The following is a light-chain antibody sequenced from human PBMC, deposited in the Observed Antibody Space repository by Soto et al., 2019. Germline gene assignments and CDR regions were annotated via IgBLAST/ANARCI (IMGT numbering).Light chain of an antibody. CDR3: QQRSTWPT. J-gene: IGKJ4*01. V-gene: IGKV3-11*01. CDR1: ESVSEY. Sequence: IVLTQSPATLSLSPGERATLSCRASESVSEYLAWYQQKRGQAPRLLIYDAFNRATDIPARFSGSGSGTDFTLTISSLEPEDFAVYYCQQRSTWPTFGGGTKVEIK. CDR2: DAF.